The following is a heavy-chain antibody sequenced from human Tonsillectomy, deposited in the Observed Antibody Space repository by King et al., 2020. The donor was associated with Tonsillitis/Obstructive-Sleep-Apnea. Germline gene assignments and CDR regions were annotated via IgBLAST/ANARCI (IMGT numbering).Heavy chain of an antibody. CDR1: GFTFSTYA. CDR3: AKISSWEFLRYLDY. V-gene: IGHV3-23*01. J-gene: IGHJ4*02. D-gene: IGHD3-10*01. CDR2: ISGSGATT. Sequence: VQLLESGGLLLQPGGSLRLSCAASGFTFSTYAMSWVRQAPGKGLEWVSSISGSGATTYYADSVKGRFTISRDNSKNTLYRQMNTLRAEDTAIYYCAKISSWEFLRYLDYWGQGTLVTVYS.